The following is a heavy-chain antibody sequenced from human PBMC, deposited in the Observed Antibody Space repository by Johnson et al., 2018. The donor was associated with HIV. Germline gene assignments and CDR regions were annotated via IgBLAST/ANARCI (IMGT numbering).Heavy chain of an antibody. CDR2: IKEDGTEK. CDR1: GFTFSSYG. Sequence: VQLVESGGGLAQPGGSLRLSCSASGFTFSSYGMHWVRQAPGKGLEWVANIKEDGTEKYYVDSVKGRFTVSRDNAKNSLYLQMNDLRAEDMAVYYCVRQYELYGYAFDLWGQGTVVTVSS. V-gene: IGHV3-7*03. J-gene: IGHJ3*01. D-gene: IGHD5-18*01. CDR3: VRQYELYGYAFDL.